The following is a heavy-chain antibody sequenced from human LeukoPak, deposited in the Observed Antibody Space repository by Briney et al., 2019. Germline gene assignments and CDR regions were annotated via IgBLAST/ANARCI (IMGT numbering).Heavy chain of an antibody. CDR2: ISSSSSYI. J-gene: IGHJ6*03. CDR3: ARDKAGTAPYYYYSMDV. Sequence: GGSLRLSCAASGFSLSDYVVNWVRQAPGKGLEWVSSISSSSSYIYYADSVKGRFTISRDNAKNSLYLQMNSLRAEDTAVYYCARDKAGTAPYYYYSMDVWGKGTTVTVSS. CDR1: GFSLSDYV. D-gene: IGHD1-1*01. V-gene: IGHV3-21*01.